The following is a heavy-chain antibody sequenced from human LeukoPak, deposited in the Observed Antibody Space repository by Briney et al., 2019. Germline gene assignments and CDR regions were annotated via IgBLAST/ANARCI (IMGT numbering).Heavy chain of an antibody. J-gene: IGHJ4*02. CDR2: IWYDGSNK. CDR1: GFTFSSYG. V-gene: IGHV3-33*01. Sequence: GRSLRLSCAAPGFTFSSYGMHWVRQAPGKGLEWVAVIWYDGSNKYYTDSVKGRFTISRDNSKNTLYLQMNSLRAEDTAVYYCARGQYPPDYWGQGTLVTVSS. D-gene: IGHD2-2*01. CDR3: ARGQYPPDY.